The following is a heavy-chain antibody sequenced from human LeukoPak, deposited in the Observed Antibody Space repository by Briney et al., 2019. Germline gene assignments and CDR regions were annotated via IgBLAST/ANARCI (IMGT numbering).Heavy chain of an antibody. Sequence: PSETLSLTCTVSGGSIRGSKYYWAWIRQPPGKGLEWIGYIYYSGNTNYNPSLKSRVTISIDTSNNQFSLRLRSVTAADTAVYYCARDPNERGIYSDYWGQGTLVTVSS. V-gene: IGHV4-39*07. CDR2: IYYSGNT. J-gene: IGHJ4*02. CDR1: GGSIRGSKYY. CDR3: ARDPNERGIYSDY. D-gene: IGHD1-26*01.